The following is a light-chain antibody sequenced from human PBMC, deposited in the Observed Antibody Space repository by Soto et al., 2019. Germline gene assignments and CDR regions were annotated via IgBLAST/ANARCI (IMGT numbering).Light chain of an antibody. CDR1: DPITSSS. J-gene: IGKJ4*01. V-gene: IGKV3-20*01. Sequence: EIVLTQSPGTLSLSPGDRATLSCRASDPITSSSLAWYQQKPGQAPGLLIYGAFTRATGIPDRFRGGGSGTDFTLTITRLEPEDAAVYFCQQYRRSPLTFGGGTRVE. CDR2: GAF. CDR3: QQYRRSPLT.